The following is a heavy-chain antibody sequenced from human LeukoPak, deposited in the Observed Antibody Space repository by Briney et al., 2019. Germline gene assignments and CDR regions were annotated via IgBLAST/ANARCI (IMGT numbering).Heavy chain of an antibody. CDR1: GGTFSSYA. V-gene: IGHV1-69*05. CDR3: ASQSVAAAGPEDY. J-gene: IGHJ4*02. Sequence: GASVKVSCKASGGTFSSYAISWVRQAPGQGLEWMGGIIPIFGTANYAQKFQGRVTITTDESTSTAYMELSSLRSEDTAVYYCASQSVAAAGPEDYWGQGTLVTVSS. D-gene: IGHD6-13*01. CDR2: IIPIFGTA.